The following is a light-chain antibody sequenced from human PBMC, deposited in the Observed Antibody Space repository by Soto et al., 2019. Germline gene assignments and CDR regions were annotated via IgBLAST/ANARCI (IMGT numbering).Light chain of an antibody. CDR1: RSNIGSNS. CDR3: AAWDDSLNAWV. J-gene: IGLJ3*02. CDR2: RNT. V-gene: IGLV1-44*01. Sequence: QSVLTQPPSGSGTPGQTVTISCSGSRSNIGSNSVNWYQQLPGTAPKLLMYRNTQRPSGVPDRFSGSKSGTSASLAISGLQSEDEADYYCAAWDDSLNAWVFGGGTKVTVL.